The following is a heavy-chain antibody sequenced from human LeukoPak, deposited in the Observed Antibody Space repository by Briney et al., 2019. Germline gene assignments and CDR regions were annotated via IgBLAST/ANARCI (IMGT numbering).Heavy chain of an antibody. CDR3: TRDQTPYY. Sequence: GGSLRLSCAASGLTFSNAWMSWVRQAPGKGLEWVGRIKRKSDGGTTDYAAPVKGRFTISRDDSKNTLYLQMNSLKTEDTAVYYCTRDQTPYYWGQGTLVTVSS. V-gene: IGHV3-15*01. CDR2: IKRKSDGGTT. J-gene: IGHJ4*02. CDR1: GLTFSNAW.